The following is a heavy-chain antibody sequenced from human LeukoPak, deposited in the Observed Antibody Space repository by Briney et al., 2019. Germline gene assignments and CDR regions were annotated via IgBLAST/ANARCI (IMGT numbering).Heavy chain of an antibody. J-gene: IGHJ6*03. CDR2: ISGDGGST. CDR3: AKAGAAAGRFGRQYYYYYYMDV. V-gene: IGHV3-43*02. D-gene: IGHD6-13*01. Sequence: PGGSLRLSCAASGFTFDDYAMHWVRQAPGKGLEWVSLISGDGGSTYYADSVKGRFTISRDNSKNSLYLQMNSLRTEDTALYYCAKAGAAAGRFGRQYYYYYYMDVWGKGTTVTVSS. CDR1: GFTFDDYA.